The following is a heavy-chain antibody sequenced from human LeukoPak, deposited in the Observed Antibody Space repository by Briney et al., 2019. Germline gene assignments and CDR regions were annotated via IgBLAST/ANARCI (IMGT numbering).Heavy chain of an antibody. J-gene: IGHJ4*02. CDR1: GFTFSNYA. V-gene: IGHV3-23*01. Sequence: GGSLRLSCAASGFTFSNYAMTWVRQAPGKGLEWVSAVSGSGAIAYYTDSVKGRFTISRDNSKNTPYLQMGSLTAKDTAVYYCAKDRSIGTYYTFDSWGQGTLVTVSS. D-gene: IGHD1-26*01. CDR3: AKDRSIGTYYTFDS. CDR2: VSGSGAIA.